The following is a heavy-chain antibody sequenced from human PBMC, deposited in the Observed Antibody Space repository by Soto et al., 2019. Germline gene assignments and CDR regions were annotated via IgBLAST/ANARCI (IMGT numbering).Heavy chain of an antibody. D-gene: IGHD6-19*01. CDR2: ISGSGGST. V-gene: IGHV3-23*01. J-gene: IGHJ4*02. CDR1: GFTFSSYA. Sequence: EVQLLESGGGLVQPGGSLRLSCAASGFTFSSYAMSWVRQAPGKGLEWVSAISGSGGSTYYADSVKGRFTISRDNSKNTLYLQMNSLRAEDTAVYYCAKDPFESGWTNYYFDYWGQGTLVTVSS. CDR3: AKDPFESGWTNYYFDY.